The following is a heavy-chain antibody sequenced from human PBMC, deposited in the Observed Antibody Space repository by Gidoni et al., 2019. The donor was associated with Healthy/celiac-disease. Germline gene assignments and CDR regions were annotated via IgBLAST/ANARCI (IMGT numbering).Heavy chain of an antibody. CDR1: GGTFSSYA. D-gene: IGHD2-2*02. Sequence: QVQLVQSGAEVKKPGSSVKVSCKASGGTFSSYAISWVRQAPGQGLEWMGGIIPIFGTANYAQKFQGRVTITADESTSTAYMELSSLRSEDTAVYYCARDQYKYCSSTSCYMNGMDVWGQGTTVTVSS. J-gene: IGHJ6*02. V-gene: IGHV1-69*01. CDR2: IIPIFGTA. CDR3: ARDQYKYCSSTSCYMNGMDV.